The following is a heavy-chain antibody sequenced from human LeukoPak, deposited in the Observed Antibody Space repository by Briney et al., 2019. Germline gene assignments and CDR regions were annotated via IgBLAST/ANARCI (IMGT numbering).Heavy chain of an antibody. V-gene: IGHV3-21*01. CDR3: ARGYYDFWSGYYSYAFDI. CDR1: GFTFSSYS. J-gene: IGHJ3*02. CDR2: ISSSSSYI. D-gene: IGHD3-3*01. Sequence: GESLGLSCAASGFTFSSYSMNWVRQAPGKGLEWVSSISSSSSYIYYADSVKGRFTISRDNAKNSLYLQMNSLRAEDTAVYYCARGYYDFWSGYYSYAFDIWGQGTMVTVSS.